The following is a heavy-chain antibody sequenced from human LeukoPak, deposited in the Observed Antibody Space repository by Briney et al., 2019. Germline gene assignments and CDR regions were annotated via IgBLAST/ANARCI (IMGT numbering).Heavy chain of an antibody. J-gene: IGHJ4*02. CDR1: GFTSSTFA. D-gene: IGHD3-9*01. Sequence: GGSLRLSCAASGFTSSTFALSWVRQAPGRGLEWVSAISGSGGNTYYADSVKGRFTISRDNSRNTLYLQMNSLRAEDTAVYYCARAQILPFYDTLTAYASFDYWGQGTLVTVPS. CDR2: ISGSGGNT. V-gene: IGHV3-23*01. CDR3: ARAQILPFYDTLTAYASFDY.